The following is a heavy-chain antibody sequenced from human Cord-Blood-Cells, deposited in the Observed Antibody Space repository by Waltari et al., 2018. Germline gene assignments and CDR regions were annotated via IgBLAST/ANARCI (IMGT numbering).Heavy chain of an antibody. V-gene: IGHV1-18*04. Sequence: QVQLVQSGAEVKKPGASVKVSCKASGYTFTSYGISWVRQPPGQGLEWMGWISAYNGNTNYAQKLQGRVTMTTDTSTSTAYMELRSLRSDDTAVYYCARPSHDFWSGLNAFDIWGQGTMVTVSS. CDR3: ARPSHDFWSGLNAFDI. CDR1: GYTFTSYG. J-gene: IGHJ3*02. CDR2: ISAYNGNT. D-gene: IGHD3-3*01.